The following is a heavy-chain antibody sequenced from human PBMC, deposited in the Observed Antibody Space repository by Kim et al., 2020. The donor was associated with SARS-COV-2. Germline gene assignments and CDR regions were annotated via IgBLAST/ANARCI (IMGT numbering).Heavy chain of an antibody. V-gene: IGHV1-69*02. Sequence: SVKVSCKASGGTFSSYTISWVRQAPGQGLEWMGRIIPILGIANYAQKFQGRVTITADKSTSTAYMELSSLRSEDTAVYYCARGQHGSGSYYKVWGQGTLVTVSS. CDR3: ARGQHGSGSYYKV. CDR2: IIPILGIA. D-gene: IGHD3-10*01. CDR1: GGTFSSYT. J-gene: IGHJ4*02.